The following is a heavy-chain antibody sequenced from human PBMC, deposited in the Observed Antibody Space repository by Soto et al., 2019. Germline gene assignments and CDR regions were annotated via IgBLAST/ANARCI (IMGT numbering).Heavy chain of an antibody. CDR2: MNPNSGNT. D-gene: IGHD1-26*01. J-gene: IGHJ6*03. CDR1: GYTFTSYD. V-gene: IGHV1-8*01. CDR3: ARVGSSDYYYYYYMDV. Sequence: ASVKVSCKASGYTFTSYDINWVRQATGQGLEWMGWMNPNSGNTGYAQKFQGRVTMTRNTSISTAYMELSSLRSEDTAVYYCARVGSSDYYYYYYMDVWGKGTTVTVSS.